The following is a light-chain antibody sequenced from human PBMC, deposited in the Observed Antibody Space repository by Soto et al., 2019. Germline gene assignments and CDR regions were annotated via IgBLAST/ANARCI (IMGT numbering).Light chain of an antibody. V-gene: IGKV1-39*01. CDR3: QQYGSSPIT. CDR2: AAS. CDR1: QSISSY. Sequence: DIQMTQSPSALSASVGDRVTITCRASQSISSYLNWYQQKPGKAPKLLIYAASTLQSGVPSRFSGSGSGTDFTLTISRLEPEDFAVYYCQQYGSSPITFGQGTRLGL. J-gene: IGKJ5*01.